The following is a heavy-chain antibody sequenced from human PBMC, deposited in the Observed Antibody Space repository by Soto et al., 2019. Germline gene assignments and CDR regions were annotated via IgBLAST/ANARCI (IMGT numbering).Heavy chain of an antibody. CDR1: GGTFSSYG. J-gene: IGHJ6*02. D-gene: IGHD1-1*01. CDR3: ARDTNVALTFPYFGMDV. Sequence: ASVKVSCKASGGTFSSYGISWVRQAPGQGLEWMGWISADNGNTNYAQKLQGRVTMTTDTSTSTAYMELRSLRSEDTAVYYCARDTNVALTFPYFGMDVWGQGTTVTVSS. CDR2: ISADNGNT. V-gene: IGHV1-18*01.